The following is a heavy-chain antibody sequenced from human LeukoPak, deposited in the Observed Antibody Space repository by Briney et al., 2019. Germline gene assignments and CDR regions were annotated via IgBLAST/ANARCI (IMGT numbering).Heavy chain of an antibody. D-gene: IGHD3-3*01. CDR2: ISSSSKYI. CDR1: EFTFSSYN. J-gene: IGHJ4*02. CDR3: AREPFWSGYYSNLHFDY. Sequence: GGSLRLSCAASEFTFSSYNMNWVRQTPGKGLEWVSSISSSSKYIYYADSVKGRFTISRDNAKNSLYLQMNSLRAEDTAVYYCAREPFWSGYYSNLHFDYWGQGTLVTVSS. V-gene: IGHV3-21*01.